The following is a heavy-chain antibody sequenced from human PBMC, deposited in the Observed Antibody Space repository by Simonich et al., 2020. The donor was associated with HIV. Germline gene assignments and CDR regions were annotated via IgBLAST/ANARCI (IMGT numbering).Heavy chain of an antibody. Sequence: QVQLQQWGAGLLKPSETLSLTCAVYGGSFSDYYWSWIRQPPGKGLEWIGEFIHSVSTNYNPSLKSRVTISVDTSKNQFSLKLSSVTAADTAVYYCASRGYGGYGLFAYWGQGTLVTVSS. V-gene: IGHV4-34*12. CDR2: FIHSVST. CDR1: GGSFSDYY. D-gene: IGHD5-12*01. J-gene: IGHJ4*02. CDR3: ASRGYGGYGLFAY.